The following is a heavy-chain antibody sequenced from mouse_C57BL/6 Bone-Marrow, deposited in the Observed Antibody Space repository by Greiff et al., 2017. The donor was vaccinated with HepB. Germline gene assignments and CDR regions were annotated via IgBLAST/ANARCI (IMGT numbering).Heavy chain of an antibody. J-gene: IGHJ3*01. Sequence: QVQLQQPGAELVKPGASVKMSCKASGYTFTSYWITWVKQRPGQGLEWIGDIYPGSGSTNYNEKFKSKATLTVDTSSSTAYMQLSSLTSEDSAVYYCARYGITKACFAYWGQGTLVTVSA. CDR3: ARYGITKACFAY. V-gene: IGHV1-55*01. D-gene: IGHD2-4*01. CDR2: IYPGSGST. CDR1: GYTFTSYW.